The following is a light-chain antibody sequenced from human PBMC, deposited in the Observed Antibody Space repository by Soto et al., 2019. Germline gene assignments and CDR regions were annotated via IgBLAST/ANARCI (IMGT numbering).Light chain of an antibody. J-gene: IGKJ1*01. CDR1: QGIRND. CDR3: LQAYNYPRT. Sequence: AVQMTQSPSSLSASVGDLVTITCRASQGIRNDLAWYQQKPGKAPRLLIFAASTLQSGVPSRFSGSGAGTDFTLTISSLQPEDFATYYCLQAYNYPRTFGQGTKV. V-gene: IGKV1-6*01. CDR2: AAS.